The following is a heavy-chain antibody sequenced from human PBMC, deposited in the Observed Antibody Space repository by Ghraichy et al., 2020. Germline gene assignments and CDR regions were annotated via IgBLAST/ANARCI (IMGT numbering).Heavy chain of an antibody. CDR3: ARVRCTSTGCYTRFTFDY. CDR2: IFYTGST. J-gene: IGHJ4*02. V-gene: IGHV4-59*01. CDR1: GGSISSYY. D-gene: IGHD2-2*02. Sequence: SQTLSLTCTVSGGSISSYYWSWIRQPPGKGLEWIGYIFYTGSTNYNPSLASRVTISVDTSKNQFSLNLGSVTAADTAVYYCARVRCTSTGCYTRFTFDYGGQESLVTVSS.